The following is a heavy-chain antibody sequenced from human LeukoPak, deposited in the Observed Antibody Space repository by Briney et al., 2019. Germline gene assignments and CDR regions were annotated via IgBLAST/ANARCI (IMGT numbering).Heavy chain of an antibody. J-gene: IGHJ4*02. CDR2: TSSTGDTT. CDR3: AKDVTPPYYDFWSGYYTGYFDY. CDR1: GFTFSYYA. Sequence: GGSLRLSCAASGFTFSYYAMNWVRQAPGKGLEWVAATSSTGDTTYYADSVKGRFTISRDNSKNTLYLQMNSLRAEDTAVYYCAKDVTPPYYDFWSGYYTGYFDYWGQGTLVTVSS. D-gene: IGHD3-3*01. V-gene: IGHV3-23*01.